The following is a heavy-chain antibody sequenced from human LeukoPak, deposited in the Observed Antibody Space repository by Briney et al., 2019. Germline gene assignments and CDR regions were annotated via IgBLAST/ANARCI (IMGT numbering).Heavy chain of an antibody. CDR2: IYPGDSDT. Sequence: GESLQISCKGSGYSFTSYWIGWVHQMPGKGLEWMGIIYPGDSDTRYNPSFQGQVTNSADKSISTAYLQWSSLKASDTAMYYCARNSITMVRGVTAAGNLNWFDPWGQGTLVTVSS. CDR3: ARNSITMVRGVTAAGNLNWFDP. D-gene: IGHD3-10*01. CDR1: GYSFTSYW. J-gene: IGHJ5*02. V-gene: IGHV5-51*07.